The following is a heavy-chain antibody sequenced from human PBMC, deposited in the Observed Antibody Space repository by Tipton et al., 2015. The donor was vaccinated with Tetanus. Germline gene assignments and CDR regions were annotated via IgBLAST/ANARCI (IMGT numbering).Heavy chain of an antibody. V-gene: IGHV3-9*01. Sequence: SLRLSCAASGFTFSRNPMTWVRQAPGKGLEWVSGITWTSGSIRYADSVKGRFTISRDNAKNSLYLQMNSLRAEDTALYYCAKDGEMDQMTYNWFDSWGQGTLVTVSS. CDR1: GFTFSRNP. D-gene: IGHD5-24*01. CDR3: AKDGEMDQMTYNWFDS. J-gene: IGHJ5*01. CDR2: ITWTSGSI.